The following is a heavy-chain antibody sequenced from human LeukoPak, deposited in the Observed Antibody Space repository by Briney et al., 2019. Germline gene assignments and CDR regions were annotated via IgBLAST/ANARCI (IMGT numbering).Heavy chain of an antibody. V-gene: IGHV1-2*02. CDR2: INPNSGGT. J-gene: IGHJ4*02. Sequence: GASVKVSCKASGYTFTGYYMHWVRQAPGQGLEWMGWINPNSGGTNYAQKFQGRVTMTRDTSISTAYMELSRLRSDDTAVYYCARVPDYYDSSAYRDYWGQGTPVTVSS. D-gene: IGHD3-22*01. CDR3: ARVPDYYDSSAYRDY. CDR1: GYTFTGYY.